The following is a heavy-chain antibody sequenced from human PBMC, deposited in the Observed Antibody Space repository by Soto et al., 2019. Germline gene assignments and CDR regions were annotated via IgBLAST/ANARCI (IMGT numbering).Heavy chain of an antibody. Sequence: GGSLRLTCAASGGTFSSCAMSWGRQAPGKGLEGVSAVSASGGSTYYADSVKGRFTISRDNSKNTLYLQMNSLRAEATAVYYCANDRMDSYGYYLDYWGQGTLVTVSS. CDR2: VSASGGST. J-gene: IGHJ4*02. D-gene: IGHD5-18*01. CDR3: ANDRMDSYGYYLDY. CDR1: GGTFSSCA. V-gene: IGHV3-23*01.